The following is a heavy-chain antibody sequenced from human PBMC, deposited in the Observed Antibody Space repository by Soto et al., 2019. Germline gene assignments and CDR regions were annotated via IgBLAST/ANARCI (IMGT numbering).Heavy chain of an antibody. CDR3: ARYSSSWSDAFDI. D-gene: IGHD6-13*01. CDR2: INPNSGGT. V-gene: IGHV1-2*04. J-gene: IGHJ3*02. CDR1: GYTFTGYY. Sequence: SSVKVSCKASGYTFTGYYMHWVRQAPGQGLEWMGWINPNSGGTNYAQKFQGWVTMTRDTSISTAYTELSRLRSDDTAVYYCARYSSSWSDAFDIWGQGTMVTVSS.